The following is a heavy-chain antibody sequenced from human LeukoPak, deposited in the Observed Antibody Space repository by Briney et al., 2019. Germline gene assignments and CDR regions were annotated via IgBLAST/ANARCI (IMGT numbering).Heavy chain of an antibody. CDR3: VRSLGPGPGWFFDV. CDR1: GGSISDYY. J-gene: IGHJ2*01. Sequence: PSETLSLTCSVSGGSISDYYWTWVRQPAGKGLEWIGRLSVSGTTDYNPSLQSRVTMSVDTSKNQFSLTLTSMTAADAAIYYCVRSLGPGPGWFFDVWGRGTLITVA. V-gene: IGHV4-4*07. CDR2: LSVSGTT. D-gene: IGHD3-16*01.